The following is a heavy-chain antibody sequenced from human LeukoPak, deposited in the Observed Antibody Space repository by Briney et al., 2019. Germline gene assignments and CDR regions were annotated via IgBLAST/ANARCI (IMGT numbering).Heavy chain of an antibody. Sequence: GGSLRLSCAASGFTVSSNYMSWVRQAPGKGLEWVSVIYSGGSTYYADSVKGRFTISRDNSKKTLYLQMNSLRAEDTAVYYCARVVFGYGSGSYRDYWGQRTLVTVSS. D-gene: IGHD3-10*01. V-gene: IGHV3-66*01. CDR1: GFTVSSNY. CDR3: ARVVFGYGSGSYRDY. J-gene: IGHJ4*02. CDR2: IYSGGST.